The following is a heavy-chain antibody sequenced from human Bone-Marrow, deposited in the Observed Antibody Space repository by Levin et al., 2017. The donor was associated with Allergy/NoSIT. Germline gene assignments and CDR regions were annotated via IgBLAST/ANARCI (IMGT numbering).Heavy chain of an antibody. V-gene: IGHV3-21*01. Sequence: GESLKISCAASGFSFSTYTMNWVRQAPGKGLEWISSISGNGDYIYYADSVKGRFTISRDNALKSVYLQMDSLRAEDTAVYYCARYYSPGLNYFDYWGQGTLVTVPS. CDR2: ISGNGDYI. D-gene: IGHD2-8*01. CDR1: GFSFSTYT. CDR3: ARYYSPGLNYFDY. J-gene: IGHJ4*02.